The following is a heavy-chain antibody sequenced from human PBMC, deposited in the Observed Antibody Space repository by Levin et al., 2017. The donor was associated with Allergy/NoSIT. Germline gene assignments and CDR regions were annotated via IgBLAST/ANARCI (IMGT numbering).Heavy chain of an antibody. J-gene: IGHJ6*02. V-gene: IGHV3-23*01. CDR2: ISGSGGST. CDR3: ANFPLFSSSYLYYYYGMDV. D-gene: IGHD6-6*01. Sequence: PGGSLRLSCAASGFTFSSYAMSWVRQAPGKGLEWVSAISGSGGSTYYADSVKGRFTISRDNSKNTLYLQMNSLRAEDTAVYYCANFPLFSSSYLYYYYGMDVWGQGTTVTVSS. CDR1: GFTFSSYA.